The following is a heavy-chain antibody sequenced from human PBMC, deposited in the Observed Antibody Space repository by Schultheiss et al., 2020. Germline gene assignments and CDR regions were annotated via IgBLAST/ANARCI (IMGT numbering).Heavy chain of an antibody. CDR2: IIPIFGTA. V-gene: IGHV1-69*13. Sequence: SVKVSCKASGYTFTSYAISWVRQAPGQGLEWMGGIIPIFGTANYAQKFQGRVTITADESTSTAYMELSSLRSEDTAIYYCARDKRYGSGWFFDYWGQGTLVTVSS. CDR3: ARDKRYGSGWFFDY. CDR1: GYTFTSYA. J-gene: IGHJ4*02. D-gene: IGHD6-19*01.